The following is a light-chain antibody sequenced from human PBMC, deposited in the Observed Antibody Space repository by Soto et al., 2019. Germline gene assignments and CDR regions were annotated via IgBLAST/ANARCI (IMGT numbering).Light chain of an antibody. V-gene: IGKV1-12*01. Sequence: MQMTQSRPSVSASVGAGVTISCRSSQVISCLLAWFQQKHGKAPQLLIYATSTLQSGVPPRFSGSASGTDFTLPISSLQPEAFATSSCLQYNHFPPLTFGGATKGEIQ. J-gene: IGKJ4*01. CDR1: QVISCL. CDR3: LQYNHFPPLT. CDR2: ATS.